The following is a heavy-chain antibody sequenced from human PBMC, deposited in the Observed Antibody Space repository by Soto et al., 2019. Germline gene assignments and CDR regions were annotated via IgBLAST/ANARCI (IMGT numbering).Heavy chain of an antibody. V-gene: IGHV3-66*01. Sequence: EVQLVESGGGLVQPGGSLRLSCAVSGFTVSSTYMSWVRQAPRQGLEWVSLIYTGGDTYYPDSVKDRFTISRDNSMNTVLLQMNSLRAEDTAVYYCASWALPDGHIYGYLDSWGQGTLVTVSS. J-gene: IGHJ4*02. CDR1: GFTVSSTY. D-gene: IGHD5-18*01. CDR2: IYTGGDT. CDR3: ASWALPDGHIYGYLDS.